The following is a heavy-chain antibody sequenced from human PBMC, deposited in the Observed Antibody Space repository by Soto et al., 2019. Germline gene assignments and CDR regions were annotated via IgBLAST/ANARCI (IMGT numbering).Heavy chain of an antibody. Sequence: PGESLKISCKGSGYNFAGYWIAWLRQMPGKGLELMGIIYPSDSDTRYRPSFQGQVTISADKSISSAYLQWSSLRASDTAMYYCARGGVSTRNFDYWGQGTPVTVSS. D-gene: IGHD3-3*01. CDR3: ARGGVSTRNFDY. J-gene: IGHJ4*02. V-gene: IGHV5-51*01. CDR1: GYNFAGYW. CDR2: IYPSDSDT.